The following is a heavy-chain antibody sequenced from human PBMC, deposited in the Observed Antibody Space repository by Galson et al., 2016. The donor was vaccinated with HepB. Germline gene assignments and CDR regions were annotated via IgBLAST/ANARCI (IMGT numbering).Heavy chain of an antibody. CDR1: GFTVSNNY. CDR2: VYSVGST. D-gene: IGHD1-7*01. J-gene: IGHJ4*02. CDR3: ARDEMSGTTGDY. V-gene: IGHV3-53*01. Sequence: SLRLSCAVSGFTVSNNYMSWVRQAPGKGLEWVSLVYSVGSTYYADSVKGRFTISRDNSKNTLYLQMNSLRAEDTAVYYCARDEMSGTTGDYWGQGTLVTVSS.